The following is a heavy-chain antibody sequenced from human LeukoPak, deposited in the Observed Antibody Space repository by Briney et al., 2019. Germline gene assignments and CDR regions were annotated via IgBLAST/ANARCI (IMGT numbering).Heavy chain of an antibody. CDR1: GGSISSASNY. V-gene: IGHV4-39*01. CDR2: IYYSGST. CDR3: AASALGLYYYDSRGHSRGSGAYDV. Sequence: PSETLSLTCAVSGGSISSASNYWGWIRQPPGKGLEWIGTIYYSGSTYYNPSLKSRVTISIDTSKNEFSLELDSVTAADTAVYYCAASALGLYYYDSRGHSRGSGAYDVWGQGTMVAVSS. J-gene: IGHJ3*01. D-gene: IGHD3-22*01.